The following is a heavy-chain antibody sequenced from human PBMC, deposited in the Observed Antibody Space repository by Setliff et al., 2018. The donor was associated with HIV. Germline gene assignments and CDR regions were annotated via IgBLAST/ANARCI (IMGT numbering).Heavy chain of an antibody. CDR3: ARGLELNGLLYYYYYMDV. CDR2: IYTSGST. Sequence: SETLSLTCTVSGGSIGSYYWSWIRQPAGKGLEWIGRIYTSGSTNYNPSLKSRVTMSVDTSKNQFSLKLSSVTAADTAVYYCARGLELNGLLYYYYYMDVWGKGTTVTVSS. CDR1: GGSIGSYY. J-gene: IGHJ6*03. D-gene: IGHD1-26*01. V-gene: IGHV4-4*07.